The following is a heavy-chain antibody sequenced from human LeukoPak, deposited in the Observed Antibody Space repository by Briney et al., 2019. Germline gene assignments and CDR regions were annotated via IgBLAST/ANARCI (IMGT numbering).Heavy chain of an antibody. CDR1: GFTFSSYA. V-gene: IGHV3-74*01. CDR3: GRLGGSGTYSNVGY. CDR2: IRSDGITT. Sequence: GGSLRLSCAASGFTFSSYAMSWVRQAPGKGLEWVSGIRSDGITTTYADSVKGRFTMSRDNTKNTLFLQMNSLRAEDTAMYYCGRLGGSGTYSNVGYWGQGTLVTVSS. J-gene: IGHJ4*02. D-gene: IGHD3-10*01.